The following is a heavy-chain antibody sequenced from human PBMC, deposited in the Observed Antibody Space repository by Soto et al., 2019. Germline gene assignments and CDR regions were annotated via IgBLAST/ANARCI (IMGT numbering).Heavy chain of an antibody. D-gene: IGHD6-13*01. CDR3: ARGDSSSWYVDP. J-gene: IGHJ5*02. CDR1: GGSFSGYY. V-gene: IGHV4-34*01. Sequence: ETLSLTCAVYGGSFSGYYWSWIRQPPGKGLEWIGEINHSGSTNYNPSLKSRVTISVDTSKNQFSLKLSSVTAADTAVYYCARGDSSSWYVDPWGQGTLVTVSS. CDR2: INHSGST.